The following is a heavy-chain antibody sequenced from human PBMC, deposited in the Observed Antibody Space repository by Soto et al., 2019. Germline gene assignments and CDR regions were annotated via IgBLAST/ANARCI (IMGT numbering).Heavy chain of an antibody. J-gene: IGHJ6*02. CDR2: INAGNGNT. CDR1: GYTFTSYA. CDR3: AREPPSYYYYYGMDV. Sequence: ASVKVSCKASGYTFTSYAMHWVRQAPGQRLEWMGWINAGNGNTKYSQKFQGRVTITRDTSASTAYMELSSLRSEDTAVYYCAREPPSYYYYYGMDVWGQGTTVNV. D-gene: IGHD3-16*01. V-gene: IGHV1-3*01.